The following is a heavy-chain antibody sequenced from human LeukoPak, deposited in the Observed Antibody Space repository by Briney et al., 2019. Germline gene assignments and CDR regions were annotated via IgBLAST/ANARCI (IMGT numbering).Heavy chain of an antibody. J-gene: IGHJ4*02. CDR3: ARHLGGGSYSHYFDH. CDR2: IYYSGSA. D-gene: IGHD2-15*01. CDR1: GGSISSHF. Sequence: SETLSLTCTVSGGSISSHFWSWIRQPPGKGLDWIGYIYYSGSANYSPSLKSPVTISVDTSKNQFSLKLTSVTAADTAVYYCARHLGGGSYSHYFDHWGQGTLVTVSS. V-gene: IGHV4-59*08.